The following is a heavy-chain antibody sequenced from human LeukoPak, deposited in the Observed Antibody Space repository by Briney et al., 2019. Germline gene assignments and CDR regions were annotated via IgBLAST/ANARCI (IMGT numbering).Heavy chain of an antibody. J-gene: IGHJ6*03. V-gene: IGHV4-30-4*01. D-gene: IGHD5-18*01. CDR1: GGSISSGDYY. Sequence: TPSQTLSLTCTVSGGSISSGDYYWSWIRQPPGKGLEWIGYIYYSGSTYYNPSLKSRVTMSVDTSKNQFSLKLSSVTAADTAVYYCVRDNESAYKRGYGHFFYYMDKWGKGTTVIVSS. CDR3: VRDNESAYKRGYGHFFYYMDK. CDR2: IYYSGST.